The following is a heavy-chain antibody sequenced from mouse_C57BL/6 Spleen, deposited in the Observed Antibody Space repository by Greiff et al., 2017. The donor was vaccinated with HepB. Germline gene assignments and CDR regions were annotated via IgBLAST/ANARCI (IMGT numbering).Heavy chain of an antibody. Sequence: VQLHQSGPELVKPGASVKISCKASGYAFSSSWRNWVKQRPGKGLEGIGRIYPGVGDTKYNGKSKDKATLTADKSSSTAYMQLSSLTSEDSSVYCCEHYYGGSYGFADWGQGTLVTVSA. CDR1: GYAFSSSW. D-gene: IGHD1-1*01. V-gene: IGHV1-82*01. J-gene: IGHJ3*01. CDR3: EHYYGGSYGFAD. CDR2: IYPGVGDT.